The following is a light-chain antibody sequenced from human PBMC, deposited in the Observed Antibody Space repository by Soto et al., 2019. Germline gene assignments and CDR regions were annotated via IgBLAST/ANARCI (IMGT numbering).Light chain of an antibody. J-gene: IGKJ3*01. CDR1: QSVTNTY. CDR2: DAS. Sequence: EIVLTQSPGTLSLSPVERVTLSCRASQSVTNTYLAWYQQKPGQAPRLLIYDASTRATGIPDRFSGSGSGTDFTLTISRLEPEDFAVYYCQQYGRSPGLLTFGPGTKVDIK. CDR3: QQYGRSPGLLT. V-gene: IGKV3-20*01.